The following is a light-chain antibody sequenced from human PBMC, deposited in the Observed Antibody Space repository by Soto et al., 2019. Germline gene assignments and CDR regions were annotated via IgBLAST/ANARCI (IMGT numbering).Light chain of an antibody. V-gene: IGKV1-5*01. Sequence: NQLTQSPSSLSASVGDRVTITCRASQSISNWLAWYQQKPGKAPKVLIWDASSLQRGVPSRFSGSGSGTEFTLTISSLQPDDFATYYCQQYNGYSTWTFGQGTKVDIK. J-gene: IGKJ1*01. CDR1: QSISNW. CDR3: QQYNGYSTWT. CDR2: DAS.